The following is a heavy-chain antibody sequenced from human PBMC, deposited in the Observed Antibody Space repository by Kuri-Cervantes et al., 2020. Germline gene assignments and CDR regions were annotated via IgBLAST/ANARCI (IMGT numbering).Heavy chain of an antibody. Sequence: ETLSLTCAASGFTFSSYWMSWVRQAPGKGLEWVANIKQDGSEKYYVDSVKGRFTISRDNAKNSLYLQMNSLRAEDTAVYYCARDSQQLVLLPLYNWFDPWGQGTLVTVSS. CDR1: GFTFSSYW. D-gene: IGHD6-13*01. CDR3: ARDSQQLVLLPLYNWFDP. V-gene: IGHV3-7*01. CDR2: IKQDGSEK. J-gene: IGHJ5*02.